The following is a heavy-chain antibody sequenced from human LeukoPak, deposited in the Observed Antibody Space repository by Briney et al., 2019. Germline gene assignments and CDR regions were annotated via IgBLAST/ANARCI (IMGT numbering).Heavy chain of an antibody. Sequence: PGGSLRLSCTASGFTFGDYAMSWVRQAPGKGLEWVGFIRSKAYGGTTEYAASVKGRFTIPRDDSKSIAYLQMNSLKTEDTAVYYCTRDKQWLADFDYWGQGTLVTVSS. CDR2: IRSKAYGGTT. J-gene: IGHJ4*02. CDR3: TRDKQWLADFDY. D-gene: IGHD6-19*01. CDR1: GFTFGDYA. V-gene: IGHV3-49*04.